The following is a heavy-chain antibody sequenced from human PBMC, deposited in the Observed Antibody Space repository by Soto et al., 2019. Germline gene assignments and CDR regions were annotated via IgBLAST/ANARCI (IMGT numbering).Heavy chain of an antibody. CDR1: GYTFTSYG. Sequence: QVQLVQSGAEVKKPGASVKVSCKASGYTFTSYGITWVRQAPGQGLEWMGWINAYNGNTNHAQKLQGRGTMTTDTPTSTGYMELRTMGSDKKAVYYCASDVGYGLIDYWGQGTLVTVSS. D-gene: IGHD5-18*01. V-gene: IGHV1-18*01. J-gene: IGHJ4*02. CDR2: INAYNGNT. CDR3: ASDVGYGLIDY.